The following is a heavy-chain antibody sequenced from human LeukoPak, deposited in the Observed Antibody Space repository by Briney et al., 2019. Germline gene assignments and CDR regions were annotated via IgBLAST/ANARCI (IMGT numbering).Heavy chain of an antibody. V-gene: IGHV3-23*01. J-gene: IGHJ4*02. Sequence: PGGSLRLSCAASGFTFSSYAMSWVRQAPGKGLEWVSAISGSGGSTYYADSVKGRFTISRDNSKNTLYLQMNSLRAEDTAVYYCAKHLNGYCGGDCYFDFDYWGQGTLVTVSS. D-gene: IGHD2-21*02. CDR2: ISGSGGST. CDR3: AKHLNGYCGGDCYFDFDY. CDR1: GFTFSSYA.